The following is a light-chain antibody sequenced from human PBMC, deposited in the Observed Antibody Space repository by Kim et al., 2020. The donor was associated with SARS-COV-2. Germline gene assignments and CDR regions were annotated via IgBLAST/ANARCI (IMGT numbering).Light chain of an antibody. V-gene: IGKV1-5*03. J-gene: IGKJ1*01. CDR3: QDYSTFSKT. CDR1: QNIDTR. CDR2: KAS. Sequence: ASVGDRVTIICRASQNIDTRLAWHQQKPGKAPKVVISKASNLESGVPTRFSGSGSGTEFTLTISSLQPDDFATYYCQDYSTFSKTFGQGTKVDIK.